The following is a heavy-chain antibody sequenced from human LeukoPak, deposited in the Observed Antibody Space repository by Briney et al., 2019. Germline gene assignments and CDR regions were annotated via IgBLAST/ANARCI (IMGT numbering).Heavy chain of an antibody. CDR2: IKSKTDGGTA. Sequence: PGGSLRLSCAASGFTFTNAWMTWVRQAPGKGLEWVGLIKSKTDGGTADYAAPVKGRFTISRDDSKTTLYLQMNSLKAEDTAVYYCTTVDYGDLTPAASSDYWGQGTQVTVSS. D-gene: IGHD4-17*01. V-gene: IGHV3-15*01. J-gene: IGHJ4*02. CDR1: GFTFTNAW. CDR3: TTVDYGDLTPAASSDY.